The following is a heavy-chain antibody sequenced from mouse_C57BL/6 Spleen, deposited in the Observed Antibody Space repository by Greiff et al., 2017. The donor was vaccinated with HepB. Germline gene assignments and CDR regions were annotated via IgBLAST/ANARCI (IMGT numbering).Heavy chain of an antibody. CDR3: ARKVSFDY. Sequence: EVQRVESGGGLVKPGGSLKLSCAASGFTFSDYGMHWVRQAPEKGLEWVAYISSGSSTIYYADTVKGRFTISRDNAKNTLFLQRTSLRSEDTAMYYCARKVSFDYWGQGTTLTVSS. CDR2: ISSGSSTI. CDR1: GFTFSDYG. J-gene: IGHJ2*01. D-gene: IGHD6-2*01. V-gene: IGHV5-17*01.